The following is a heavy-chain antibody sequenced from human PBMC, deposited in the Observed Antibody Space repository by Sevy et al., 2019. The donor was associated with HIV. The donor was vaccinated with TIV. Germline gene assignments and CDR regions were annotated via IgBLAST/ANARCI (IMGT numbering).Heavy chain of an antibody. Sequence: GGSLRLSCTTSGFTFSNFGMFWVRQTPGKELEWVAFIQSDGSNKNHADSVKGRFTISRDNSKNTLFLQMNSLRPEDTAIYNYARDYRGLTWGQGTLVTDSS. D-gene: IGHD1-26*01. CDR1: GFTFSNFG. V-gene: IGHV3-30*02. CDR2: IQSDGSNK. J-gene: IGHJ5*02. CDR3: ARDYRGLT.